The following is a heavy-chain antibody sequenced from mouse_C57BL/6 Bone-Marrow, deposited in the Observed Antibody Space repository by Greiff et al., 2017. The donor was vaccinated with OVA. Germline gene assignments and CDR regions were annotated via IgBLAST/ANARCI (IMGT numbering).Heavy chain of an antibody. D-gene: IGHD4-1*01. Sequence: EVKLVESGGGLVKPGGSLKLSCAASGFTFSSYAMSWVRQTPEKRLEWVATISDGGSYTYYPDNVKGRFTISRDNAKNNLYLQMSHLKSEDTAMYDCARGGTGLAFAYWGQGTLVTVSA. CDR1: GFTFSSYA. V-gene: IGHV5-4*03. CDR2: ISDGGSYT. J-gene: IGHJ3*01. CDR3: ARGGTGLAFAY.